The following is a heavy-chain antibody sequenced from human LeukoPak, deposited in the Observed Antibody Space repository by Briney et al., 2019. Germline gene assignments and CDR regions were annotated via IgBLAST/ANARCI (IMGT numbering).Heavy chain of an antibody. V-gene: IGHV4-39*01. J-gene: IGHJ4*02. Sequence: PSETLSLTCSVSGGAISSSSYFWGWIRQPPGKGLEWIGSIYYSGSTYSNPSLKSRVTISVDTSKSQFSLKLSSVTAADTALYYCARDGYTYGSFDYWGQGTLVTVSS. CDR2: IYYSGST. D-gene: IGHD5-18*01. CDR1: GGAISSSSYF. CDR3: ARDGYTYGSFDY.